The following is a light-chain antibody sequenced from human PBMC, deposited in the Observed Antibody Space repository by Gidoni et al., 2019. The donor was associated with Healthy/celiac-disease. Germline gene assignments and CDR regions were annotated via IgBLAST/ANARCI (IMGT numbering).Light chain of an antibody. V-gene: IGKV3-20*01. J-gene: IGKJ1*01. CDR2: GAS. CDR3: QQYGSSPFG. Sequence: EIVLTQSPGTLSLSPGERAPLSCRASQSVSSSYLAWYQQKPGQAPRLLIYGASSRATGIPDRFSGSGSGTDFTLTISRLEPEDFAVYYCQQYGSSPFGFGQGTKVEIK. CDR1: QSVSSSY.